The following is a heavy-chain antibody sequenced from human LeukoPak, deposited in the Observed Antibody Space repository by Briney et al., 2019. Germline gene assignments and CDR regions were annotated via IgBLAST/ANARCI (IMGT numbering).Heavy chain of an antibody. J-gene: IGHJ3*02. Sequence: SETLSLTCTVSGYSITSGYYWGWIRQSPGKGLEWIGTIYHSGTTYYNPSLRSRVTISVDTSKNQFSLKLNSVTAADTAMYYCARDRVYYDSSGYYPPRDAFDIWGQGTMVTVSS. CDR1: GYSITSGYY. D-gene: IGHD3-22*01. V-gene: IGHV4-38-2*02. CDR2: IYHSGTT. CDR3: ARDRVYYDSSGYYPPRDAFDI.